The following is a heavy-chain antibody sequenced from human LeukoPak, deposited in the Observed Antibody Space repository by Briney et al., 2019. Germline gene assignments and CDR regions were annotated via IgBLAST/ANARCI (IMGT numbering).Heavy chain of an antibody. CDR1: GFTFDDYG. J-gene: IGHJ4*02. D-gene: IGHD5-18*01. CDR2: INWNGGST. CDR3: ASGPRRGYSYGYGDY. Sequence: GGSLRLSCAASGFTFDDYGTSWVRQAPGKGLEWVSGINWNGGSTGYADSVKGRFTISRDNAKNSLYVQKNSLRAEDTALYYCASGPRRGYSYGYGDYWGRGTMVTVSS. V-gene: IGHV3-20*04.